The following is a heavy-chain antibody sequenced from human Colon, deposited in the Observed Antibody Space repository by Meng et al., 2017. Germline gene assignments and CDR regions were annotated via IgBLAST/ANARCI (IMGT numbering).Heavy chain of an antibody. D-gene: IGHD3-22*01. CDR1: GYSFTSYG. J-gene: IGHJ4*02. Sequence: PLVSSWAEGKKLGASVKAACKAFGYSFTSYGISWVRQAPGQGLEWMGWISAYNGNTNYAQKLQGRVTMTTDTSTSTAYMELRSLTSDDTAVYYCARQPLDRDSSGYYLRFDYWGQGTLVTVSS. CDR2: ISAYNGNT. V-gene: IGHV1-18*01. CDR3: ARQPLDRDSSGYYLRFDY.